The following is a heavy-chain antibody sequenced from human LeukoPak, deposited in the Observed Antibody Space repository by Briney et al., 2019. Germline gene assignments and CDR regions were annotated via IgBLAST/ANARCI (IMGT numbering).Heavy chain of an antibody. CDR1: GFTFSSYA. V-gene: IGHV3-30-3*01. J-gene: IGHJ4*02. D-gene: IGHD3-22*01. CDR2: ISFDGSSK. Sequence: GGSLRLSCAASGFTFSSYAMHWVRQAPGRGLEWVTIISFDGSSKYYADSVKGRFTISRDNSKNTLYLQMNSLRAEDTAVYYCAKGPDSSGLYSLDYWGQGTLVTVSS. CDR3: AKGPDSSGLYSLDY.